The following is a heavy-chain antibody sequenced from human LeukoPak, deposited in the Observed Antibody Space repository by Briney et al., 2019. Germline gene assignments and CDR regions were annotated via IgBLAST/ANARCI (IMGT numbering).Heavy chain of an antibody. Sequence: GESLRLSCAASGFSLNGHWMHWVRQAPGKGLEWVAVISYDGSNKYYADSVKGRFTISRDNSKNTLYLQMNSLRAEDTAVYYCARDFRTLLTGPVDVWGQGTTVTVSS. D-gene: IGHD3-9*01. CDR2: ISYDGSNK. J-gene: IGHJ6*02. CDR3: ARDFRTLLTGPVDV. CDR1: GFSLNGHW. V-gene: IGHV3-30-3*01.